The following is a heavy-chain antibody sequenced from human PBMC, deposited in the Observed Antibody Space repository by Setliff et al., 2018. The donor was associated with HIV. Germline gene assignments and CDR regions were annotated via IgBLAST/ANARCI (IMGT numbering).Heavy chain of an antibody. CDR2: LYFSGST. Sequence: SETLSLTCAVSGYSISSGYYWGWIRQPPGKGLEWIGSLYFSGSTYYNPSLESRVTISMDTSKNQFSLKLTSVTAADTAVYYCARHPRHYNILTGYRYYYMDVWGKGTTVTVSS. V-gene: IGHV4-38-2*01. D-gene: IGHD3-9*01. CDR3: ARHPRHYNILTGYRYYYMDV. J-gene: IGHJ6*03. CDR1: GYSISSGYY.